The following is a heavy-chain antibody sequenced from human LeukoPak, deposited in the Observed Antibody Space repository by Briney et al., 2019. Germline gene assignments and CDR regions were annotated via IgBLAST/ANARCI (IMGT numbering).Heavy chain of an antibody. Sequence: GGSLRLSCAASGFTVSSNYMSWVRQAPGKGLEWVSVIYSGGSTYYADSVKGRFTISRDNSKNTLYLQMNSLRAEDTAVYYCASSVTTPDLPISGYYYYMDVWGKGTTVTVSS. CDR2: IYSGGST. CDR3: ASSVTTPDLPISGYYYYMDV. D-gene: IGHD4-17*01. CDR1: GFTVSSNY. J-gene: IGHJ6*03. V-gene: IGHV3-53*01.